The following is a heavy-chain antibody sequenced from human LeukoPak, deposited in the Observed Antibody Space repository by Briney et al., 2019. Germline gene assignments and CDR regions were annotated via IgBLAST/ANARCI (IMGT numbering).Heavy chain of an antibody. CDR1: GFTFSNYG. D-gene: IGHD3-10*01. Sequence: WGSLRLSCAASGFTFSNYGMSWVRQAPGKGLEWVSGISGSGGSPYYADSVKGRFTISRDNSKYTLYLQMNSLRAEDTAVYYCAKVSPRESRGISMVRGVIKPRGYFDYWGQGTLVTVSS. CDR2: ISGSGGSP. V-gene: IGHV3-23*01. CDR3: AKVSPRESRGISMVRGVIKPRGYFDY. J-gene: IGHJ4*02.